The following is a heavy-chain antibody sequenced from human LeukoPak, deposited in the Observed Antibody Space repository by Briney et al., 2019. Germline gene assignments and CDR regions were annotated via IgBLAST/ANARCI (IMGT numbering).Heavy chain of an antibody. CDR3: ARLTIPI. J-gene: IGHJ3*02. CDR2: IHYSGST. D-gene: IGHD2-21*01. Sequence: SETLSLTCSVSGGSISSYFWSWIRQPPGKGLEWIGYIHYSGSTNYNPSLKSRVTISVDTSKNQFSLKLSSVTAADTAVYYCARLTIPIWGQGTMVTVSS. V-gene: IGHV4-59*01. CDR1: GGSISSYF.